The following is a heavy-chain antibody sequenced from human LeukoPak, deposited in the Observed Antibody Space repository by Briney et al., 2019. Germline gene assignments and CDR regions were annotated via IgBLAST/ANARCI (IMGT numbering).Heavy chain of an antibody. D-gene: IGHD3-22*01. V-gene: IGHV5-51*01. Sequence: GESLKISCKGSGYSFTTYWIGWVRQLPGKGLEWMGIIYPGDSDTRYSPSFQGQVTISADRSITTAYLQWSSLKASDTAIYYCARHSPGRRGYYGDYWGQGTPVTVSS. J-gene: IGHJ4*02. CDR2: IYPGDSDT. CDR1: GYSFTTYW. CDR3: ARHSPGRRGYYGDY.